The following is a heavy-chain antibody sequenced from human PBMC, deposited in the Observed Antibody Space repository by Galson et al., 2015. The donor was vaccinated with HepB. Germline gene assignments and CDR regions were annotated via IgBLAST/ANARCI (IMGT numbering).Heavy chain of an antibody. J-gene: IGHJ4*02. CDR3: AKGVSSSGYYLDY. Sequence: SLRLSCAASGFTFSSFGMHWVRQAPGKGPEWVTLISYDGSNQYYVDSVKGRFTVSRDNSKNTLHLQMNSLRAEDTAVYYCAKGVSSSGYYLDYWGQGTLVTVSS. V-gene: IGHV3-30*18. CDR1: GFTFSSFG. CDR2: ISYDGSNQ. D-gene: IGHD3-22*01.